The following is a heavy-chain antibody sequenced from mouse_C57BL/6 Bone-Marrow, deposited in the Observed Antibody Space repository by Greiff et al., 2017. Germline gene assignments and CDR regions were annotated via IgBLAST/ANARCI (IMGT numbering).Heavy chain of an antibody. V-gene: IGHV1-85*01. Sequence: QVQLKQSGPELVPPGASVTLSCKASGYTFTGYDINWVKQRPGPGLEWIGWIYPRAGSTKYTEKFKGNATLTVDTSSSTAYMELHSLPSEDSAVYFCARLEFDGSSGDWYFDVWGTGTTVTVSS. D-gene: IGHD1-1*01. J-gene: IGHJ1*03. CDR2: IYPRAGST. CDR3: ARLEFDGSSGDWYFDV. CDR1: GYTFTGYD.